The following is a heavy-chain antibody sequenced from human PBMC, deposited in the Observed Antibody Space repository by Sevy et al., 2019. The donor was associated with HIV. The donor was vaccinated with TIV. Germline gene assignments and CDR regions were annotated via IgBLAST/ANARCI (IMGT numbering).Heavy chain of an antibody. CDR3: ARERVYCSGSSCKPGGWFDP. J-gene: IGHJ5*02. CDR2: INPNSGGT. Sequence: ASVKVSCKASGYTFTGYYMHWVRQAPGQGLEWMGWINPNSGGTNYAQKFQSRVTMTRDTSISTAYMELSRLRSDDTAVYYCARERVYCSGSSCKPGGWFDPWGQGTLVTVSS. CDR1: GYTFTGYY. V-gene: IGHV1-2*02. D-gene: IGHD2-15*01.